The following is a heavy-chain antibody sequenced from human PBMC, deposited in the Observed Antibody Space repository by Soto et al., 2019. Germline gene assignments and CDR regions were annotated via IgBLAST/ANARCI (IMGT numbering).Heavy chain of an antibody. CDR2: IYYSGST. CDR1: CGSISDGYY. CDR3: ARARRDNRSGWYYWFDS. Sequence: XESLSLPCTVSCGSISDGYYWTWIRQPPGKGLEWIGYIYYSGSTNYNPSLKSRVTISVDTSKNQFSLKLSSVTAADTAVYYCARARRDNRSGWYYWFDSWGQGTLVTVSS. D-gene: IGHD6-19*01. V-gene: IGHV4-61*08. J-gene: IGHJ5*01.